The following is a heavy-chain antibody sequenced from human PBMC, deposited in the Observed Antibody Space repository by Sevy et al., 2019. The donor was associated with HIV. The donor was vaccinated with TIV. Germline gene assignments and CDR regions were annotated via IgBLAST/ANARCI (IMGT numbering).Heavy chain of an antibody. CDR2: IKQDAGQK. J-gene: IGHJ4*02. CDR1: GFTFSNFG. Sequence: GGSQRLSCTASGFTFSNFGMHWVRQVPGKGLEWVANIKQDAGQKYYVDSVKGRFTISRDNAKNSLYLQMNSLRAEDTAVYFCARDDGNYYFHYWGQGTLVTVSS. V-gene: IGHV3-7*01. CDR3: ARDDGNYYFHY. D-gene: IGHD1-7*01.